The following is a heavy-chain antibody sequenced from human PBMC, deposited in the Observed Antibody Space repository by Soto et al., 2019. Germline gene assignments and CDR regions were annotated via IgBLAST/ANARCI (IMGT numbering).Heavy chain of an antibody. D-gene: IGHD3-22*01. CDR3: AKGHSSGYQYFDY. CDR2: ISYDGSNK. Sequence: GGSLRLSCAASGFTFSSYGMHWVRQAPGKGLEWVAVISYDGSNKYYADSVKGRFTISRDNSKNTLYLQMNSLRAEDTAVYYCAKGHSSGYQYFDYWGQGTLVTVSS. V-gene: IGHV3-30*18. J-gene: IGHJ4*02. CDR1: GFTFSSYG.